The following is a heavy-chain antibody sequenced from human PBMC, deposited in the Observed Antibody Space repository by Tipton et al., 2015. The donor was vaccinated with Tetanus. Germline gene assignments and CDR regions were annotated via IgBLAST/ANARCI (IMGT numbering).Heavy chain of an antibody. D-gene: IGHD5-18*01. CDR3: ARRHVDTAMVTFDY. J-gene: IGHJ4*02. CDR1: GGSISSYY. V-gene: IGHV4-59*07. CDR2: IYYSGST. Sequence: TLSLTCTVSGGSISSYYWSWIRQPPGKGLEWIGYIYYSGSTNYNPSLKSRVTISVDTSKNQFSLKLSSVTAADTAVYYCARRHVDTAMVTFDYWGQGTLDTVSS.